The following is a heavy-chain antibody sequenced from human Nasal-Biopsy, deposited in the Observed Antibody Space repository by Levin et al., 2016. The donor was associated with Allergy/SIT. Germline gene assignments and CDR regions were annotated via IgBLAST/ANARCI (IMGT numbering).Heavy chain of an antibody. V-gene: IGHV3-23*01. D-gene: IGHD1-26*01. CDR2: ITGSGGAT. J-gene: IGHJ4*02. Sequence: GESLKISCAASGFTFGTYPMGWVRQAPGKGLEWVSSITGSGGATYYADSVRGRFTISRDNAKNTLYLQLNSLRAEDTALYYCAKCIRADNVGIFDDWGQGALVTVSS. CDR3: AKCIRADNVGIFDD. CDR1: GFTFGTYP.